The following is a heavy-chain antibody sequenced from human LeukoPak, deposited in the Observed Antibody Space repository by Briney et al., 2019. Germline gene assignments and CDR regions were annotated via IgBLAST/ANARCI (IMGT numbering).Heavy chain of an antibody. Sequence: PSETLSLTCTVSDGSISNYYWSWIRQPPGKGLEWIGYIYYSGSTNSNPSLKSRVTISINTSKNQFSLKLSSVTAEDTAVYYCARAVGMVTSRYDYWGQGTLVTVSS. V-gene: IGHV4-59*01. CDR1: DGSISNYY. CDR2: IYYSGST. D-gene: IGHD2-21*02. J-gene: IGHJ4*02. CDR3: ARAVGMVTSRYDY.